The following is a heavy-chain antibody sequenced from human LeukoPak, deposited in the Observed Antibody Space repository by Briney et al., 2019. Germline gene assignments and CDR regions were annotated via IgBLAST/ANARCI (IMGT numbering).Heavy chain of an antibody. Sequence: SGGSLRLSCAASGFTFSDYYMSWIRQAPGRGLEWVSYISSSGGTKYYADSVKGRFTISRDNAKNSYLQMNSLRAEDTAVYYCARVLIDYGDYENSFDIWGQGTMVTVSS. J-gene: IGHJ3*02. D-gene: IGHD4-17*01. CDR3: ARVLIDYGDYENSFDI. CDR1: GFTFSDYY. V-gene: IGHV3-11*01. CDR2: ISSSGGTK.